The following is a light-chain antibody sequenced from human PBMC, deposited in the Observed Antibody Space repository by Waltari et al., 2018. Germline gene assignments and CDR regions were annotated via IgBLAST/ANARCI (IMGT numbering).Light chain of an antibody. V-gene: IGKV3-20*01. J-gene: IGKJ1*01. CDR3: QHYVRLPAT. CDR2: GAS. Sequence: EIVLTQSPGTLSLSPGERATLSCRASQSVSRTLAWYQQKPGQAPKLLIYGASIRATGIPNRFTGSGSGTDFSRTISSRGPEDFAIYFCQHYVRLPATFGQGTKVEIK. CDR1: QSVSRT.